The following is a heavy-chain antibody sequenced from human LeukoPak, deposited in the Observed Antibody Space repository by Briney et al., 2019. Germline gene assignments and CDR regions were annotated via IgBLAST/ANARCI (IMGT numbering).Heavy chain of an antibody. CDR3: AKDLERHIVVVTASAVDY. CDR2: ISYDGSNK. CDR1: GFTFSSYG. D-gene: IGHD2-21*02. Sequence: GGSLRLSCAASGFTFSSYGMHWVRQAPGKGLEWVAVISYDGSNKYYADSVKGRFTISRDNSKNTLYLQMNSLRAGDTAVYYCAKDLERHIVVVTASAVDYWGQGTLVTVSS. V-gene: IGHV3-30*18. J-gene: IGHJ4*02.